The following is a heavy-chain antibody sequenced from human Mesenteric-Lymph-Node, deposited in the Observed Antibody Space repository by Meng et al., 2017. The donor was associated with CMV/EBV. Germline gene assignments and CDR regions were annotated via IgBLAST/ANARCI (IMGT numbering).Heavy chain of an antibody. CDR1: GYTFSSYV. J-gene: IGHJ5*02. CDR3: AKNVGWFDT. D-gene: IGHD1-26*01. Sequence: ASVKVSCKASGYTFSSYVISWVRQAPGQGLEWMGWINPHNGNTVYAQKVQDRVTMTTDTSTGTAYMELRSLRSDDTAVYYCAKNVGWFDTWGQGTLVTVSS. CDR2: INPHNGNT. V-gene: IGHV1-18*01.